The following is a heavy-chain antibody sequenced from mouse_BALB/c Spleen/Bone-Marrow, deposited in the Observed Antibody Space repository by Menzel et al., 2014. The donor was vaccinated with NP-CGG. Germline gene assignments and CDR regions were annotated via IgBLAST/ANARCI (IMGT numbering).Heavy chain of an antibody. Sequence: QVQLQQSGPGLVQPSQSLSITCTVSGFSLTSYGVHWVRQSPGKGLEWLGVIWSGGSADDNAAFISRLSISKDNSKSQGFLKMNRLQANGTAIYYCARKRYGGYFDYWGQGTTLRVSS. J-gene: IGHJ2*01. CDR2: IWSGGSA. CDR3: ARKRYGGYFDY. D-gene: IGHD2-14*01. V-gene: IGHV2-2*02. CDR1: GFSLTSYG.